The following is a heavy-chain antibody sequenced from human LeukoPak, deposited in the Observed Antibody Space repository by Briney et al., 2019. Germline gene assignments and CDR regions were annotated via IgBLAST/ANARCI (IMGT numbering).Heavy chain of an antibody. D-gene: IGHD2-15*01. Sequence: GGSLRLSCAASGFTFSNYSMNWVRQAPGKGLEWVSYITSSSIVYYAGSVKGRFTISRDNAKTSLFLQMNSLRAEDTAVYYCARDYCSGPKCYFIDYWGQGALVTVSS. V-gene: IGHV3-48*04. CDR1: GFTFSNYS. CDR3: ARDYCSGPKCYFIDY. CDR2: ITSSSIV. J-gene: IGHJ4*02.